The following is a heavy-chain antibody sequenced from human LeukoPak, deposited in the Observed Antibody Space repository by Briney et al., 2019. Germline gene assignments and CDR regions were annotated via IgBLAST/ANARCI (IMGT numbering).Heavy chain of an antibody. V-gene: IGHV3-53*01. CDR2: IYSDNT. J-gene: IGHJ4*02. Sequence: GGSLRLSCTVSGFTVSSNSMSWVRQAPGKGLEWVSFIYSDNTHYSDSVKGRFTISRDNSKNTLYLQMNSLRAEDTAVYYCARRAGAYSHPYDYWGQGTLVTVFS. CDR3: ARRAGAYSHPYDY. D-gene: IGHD4/OR15-4a*01. CDR1: GFTVSSNS.